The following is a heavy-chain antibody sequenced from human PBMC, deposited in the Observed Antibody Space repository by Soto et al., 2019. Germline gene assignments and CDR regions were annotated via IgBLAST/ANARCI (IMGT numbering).Heavy chain of an antibody. Sequence: EVQMVESGGGLVKPGGSLRLSCEASGFTFSSYSMNWVRQAPGRGLEWVSSISSSNSYIYYADSVKGRFTISRDNAKNSLYLQMNSLRVEDTAVYYCARDQPGSSPVDYWGQGTLVTVSS. J-gene: IGHJ4*02. CDR2: ISSSNSYI. D-gene: IGHD6-6*01. CDR1: GFTFSSYS. CDR3: ARDQPGSSPVDY. V-gene: IGHV3-21*01.